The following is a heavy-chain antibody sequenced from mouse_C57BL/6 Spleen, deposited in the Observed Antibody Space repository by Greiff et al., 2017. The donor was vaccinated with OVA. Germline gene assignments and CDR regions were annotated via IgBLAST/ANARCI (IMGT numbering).Heavy chain of an antibody. Sequence: EVKLMESGGGLVKPGGSLKLSCAASGFTFSDYGMHWVRQAPEKGLEWVAYISSGSSTIYYADTVKGRFTISRDNAKNTLFLQMTSLRSEDTAMYYCARTDYDYDLFAYWGQGTLVTVSA. CDR2: ISSGSSTI. D-gene: IGHD2-4*01. CDR1: GFTFSDYG. V-gene: IGHV5-17*01. J-gene: IGHJ3*01. CDR3: ARTDYDYDLFAY.